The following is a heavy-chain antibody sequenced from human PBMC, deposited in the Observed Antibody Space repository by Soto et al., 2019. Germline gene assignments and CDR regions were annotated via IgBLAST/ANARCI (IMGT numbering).Heavy chain of an antibody. J-gene: IGHJ5*02. CDR1: GGSISSYY. Sequence: PSETLSLTCTVSGGSISSYYWSWIRQPPGKGLECIGYIYYSGSTNYNPSLKSRVTISVDTSKNQFSLKLSSVTAADTAVYYCARAVMAAATVVWFDPWGQGTLVTVSS. V-gene: IGHV4-59*01. D-gene: IGHD2-21*01. CDR2: IYYSGST. CDR3: ARAVMAAATVVWFDP.